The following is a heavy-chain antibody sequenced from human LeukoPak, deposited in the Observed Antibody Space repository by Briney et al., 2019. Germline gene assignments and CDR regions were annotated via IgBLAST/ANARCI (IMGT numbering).Heavy chain of an antibody. V-gene: IGHV5-51*01. D-gene: IGHD5-24*01. Sequence: GESLKISCKGSGYSFPSYWISWVRQMPGKGLEWMGIIYPGDSDTRYSPSFQGQVTISADKSISTAYLQWSSLKASDTAMYYCARGDGYNFLPYYFDYWGQGTLVTVSS. CDR3: ARGDGYNFLPYYFDY. CDR2: IYPGDSDT. CDR1: GYSFPSYW. J-gene: IGHJ4*02.